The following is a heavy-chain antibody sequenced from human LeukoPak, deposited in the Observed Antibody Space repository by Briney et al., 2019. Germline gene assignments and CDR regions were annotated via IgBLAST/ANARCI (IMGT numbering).Heavy chain of an antibody. CDR3: AQEIRPNDY. D-gene: IGHD4-17*01. CDR2: ITISGGNT. V-gene: IGHV3-23*01. J-gene: IGHJ4*02. CDR1: GFTFSSHA. Sequence: PGGSLRLSCAVSGFTFSSHAMSWVRQAPGKGLEWVSSITISGGNTLYADSVKGRFTISRDNSKNTLYLQMNSLRVEDTAVYYCAQEIRPNDYWGQGTLVTVSS.